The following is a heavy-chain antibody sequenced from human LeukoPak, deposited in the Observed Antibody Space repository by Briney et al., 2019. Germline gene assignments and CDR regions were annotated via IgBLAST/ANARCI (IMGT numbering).Heavy chain of an antibody. J-gene: IGHJ6*03. Sequence: SETLSLTCAVYGGSFSGYYWSWFRKPPGKGLEWIGEINHSGSTNYNPSLKSRVTISVDTSKNQFSLKLSSVTAADTAVYYCAYRTSTYYDFWSGYLPRYMDVWGKGTTVTVSS. D-gene: IGHD3-3*01. CDR3: AYRTSTYYDFWSGYLPRYMDV. V-gene: IGHV4-34*01. CDR2: INHSGST. CDR1: GGSFSGYY.